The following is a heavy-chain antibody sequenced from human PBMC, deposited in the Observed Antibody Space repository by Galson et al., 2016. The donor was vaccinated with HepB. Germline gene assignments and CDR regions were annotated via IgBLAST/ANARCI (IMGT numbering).Heavy chain of an antibody. Sequence: SVKVSCKASGYTFTKFYMHWVRQAPGQGLEWMGRIIPFSGTPNYAQKFQGRVTITADESTNTAYMELNSLRSEDTAVYYCGRVSLPHSSGWSPSDYWGQGTLVTVSS. CDR3: GRVSLPHSSGWSPSDY. CDR2: IIPFSGTP. D-gene: IGHD6-19*01. V-gene: IGHV1-69*13. J-gene: IGHJ4*02. CDR1: GYTFTKFY.